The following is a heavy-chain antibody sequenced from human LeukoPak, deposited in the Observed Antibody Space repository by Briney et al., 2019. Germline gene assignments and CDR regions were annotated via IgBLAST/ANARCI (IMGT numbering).Heavy chain of an antibody. CDR2: ISTSSSHI. V-gene: IGHV3-21*01. CDR1: GFTFRNYF. J-gene: IGHJ3*02. D-gene: IGHD3/OR15-3a*01. CDR3: AREGLLVNGGFDI. Sequence: GSLRLSCAASGFTFRNYFMSWVRPAPGKGLEWLSSISTSSSHIYYTDSVKGRFTISRDNAKNSLSLQMNNLTLDDTAVYYCAREGLLVNGGFDIWGQGTMISVSS.